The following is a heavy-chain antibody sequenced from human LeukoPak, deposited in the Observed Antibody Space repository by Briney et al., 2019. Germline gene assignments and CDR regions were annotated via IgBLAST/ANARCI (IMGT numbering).Heavy chain of an antibody. CDR3: ARDPASGGFDS. Sequence: TGGSLRLSCAASGFTFSSYSMNWVRQAPGKGLEWVSYISSSSDTIYYADSVKGRFTISRDNAKRSLYLQINSLRDEDTAVCYCARDPASGGFDSWGQGILVTVSS. D-gene: IGHD2-15*01. CDR2: ISSSSDTI. V-gene: IGHV3-48*02. CDR1: GFTFSSYS. J-gene: IGHJ4*02.